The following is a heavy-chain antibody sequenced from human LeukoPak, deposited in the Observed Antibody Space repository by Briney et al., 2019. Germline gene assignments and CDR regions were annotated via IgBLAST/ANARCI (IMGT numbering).Heavy chain of an antibody. D-gene: IGHD2-2*01. J-gene: IGHJ4*02. Sequence: GGSLRLSCAASGFTFSDLYMTWIRQAPGKGLEWVSAISGSGGSTYYADSVKGRFTISRDNSKNTLYLQMNSLRAEDTAVYYCAKGVGYCSSTSCYPWYFDYWGQGTLVTVSS. CDR2: ISGSGGST. CDR1: GFTFSDLY. CDR3: AKGVGYCSSTSCYPWYFDY. V-gene: IGHV3-23*01.